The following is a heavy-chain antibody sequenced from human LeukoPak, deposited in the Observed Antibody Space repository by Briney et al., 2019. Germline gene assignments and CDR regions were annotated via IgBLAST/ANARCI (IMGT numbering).Heavy chain of an antibody. CDR2: ISAYNGKT. D-gene: IGHD6-13*01. V-gene: IGHV1-18*01. CDR1: GGTFSRYA. Sequence: ASVRVSCKASGGTFSRYAISWVRQAPGQGLEWMGWISAYNGKTKYAQKLQGRVTMTTETSTSTAYMELRSLRSDDTAVYYCARARQQLVWANWFDPWGQGTLVTVSS. CDR3: ARARQQLVWANWFDP. J-gene: IGHJ5*02.